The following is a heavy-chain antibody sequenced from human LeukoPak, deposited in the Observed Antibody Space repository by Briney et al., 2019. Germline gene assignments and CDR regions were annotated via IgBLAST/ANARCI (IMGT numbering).Heavy chain of an antibody. V-gene: IGHV4-59*01. D-gene: IGHD2-15*01. CDR2: IHYSGST. CDR1: GGSISGDY. J-gene: IGHJ6*02. Sequence: PSETLSLTCSVSGGSISGDYWSWIRQPPGKGLEWIGYIHYSGSTNYKPSLKNRVTISVDTSKNQFSLKLSSVTAADTAVYYCASSVIYCSGGSCEPGYYYGMDVWGQGTTVTVSS. CDR3: ASSVIYCSGGSCEPGYYYGMDV.